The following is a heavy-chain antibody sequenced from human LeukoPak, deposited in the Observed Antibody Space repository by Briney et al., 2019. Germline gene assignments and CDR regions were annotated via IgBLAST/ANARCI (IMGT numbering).Heavy chain of an antibody. CDR1: GGSISSDY. J-gene: IGHJ4*02. CDR2: VYYSGST. V-gene: IGHV4-59*01. CDR3: AGGPNNYYFGY. D-gene: IGHD1/OR15-1a*01. Sequence: PSETLSLTCTVSGGSISSDYWSWIRQPPGKGLEWIGYVYYSGSTNCNPSLKSRVTISVDTSKNQFSLKLSSVTTADTAVYYCAGGPNNYYFGYWGQGTLVTVSS.